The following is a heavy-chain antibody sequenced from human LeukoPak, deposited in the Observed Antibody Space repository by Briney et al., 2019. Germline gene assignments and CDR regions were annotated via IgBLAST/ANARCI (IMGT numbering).Heavy chain of an antibody. Sequence: PGGSLRLSCAASGFIFTDYGMHWVRQAPGKGLEWLTFIRYDGSDKYYADSVKGRFTISRDNSKNTLYLQMNSLTSEDTAVYYCAKEGTASKPXDXXXWGQXXLXT. J-gene: IGHJ4*02. CDR2: IRYDGSDK. CDR3: AKEGTASKPXDXXX. V-gene: IGHV3-30*02. CDR1: GFIFTDYG. D-gene: IGHD1/OR15-1a*01.